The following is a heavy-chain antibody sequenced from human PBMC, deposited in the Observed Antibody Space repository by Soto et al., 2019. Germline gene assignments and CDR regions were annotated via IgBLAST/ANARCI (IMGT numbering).Heavy chain of an antibody. CDR3: ASWGHSVSVSATWFDP. V-gene: IGHV3-74*01. CDR2: ISSDGSNS. Sequence: PGGSLRLSCAASGFTFSTYWLNWVRQTPPKGLLWVSRISSDGSNSGYEDSVEGRVTVSIDIAKNTPYLQLHTLTAEDTAVYYCASWGHSVSVSATWFDPWGEGTLVTVSS. J-gene: IGHJ5*02. CDR1: GFTFSTYW. D-gene: IGHD3-16*01.